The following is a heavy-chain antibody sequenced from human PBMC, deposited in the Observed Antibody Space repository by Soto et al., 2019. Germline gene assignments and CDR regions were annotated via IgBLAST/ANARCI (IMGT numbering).Heavy chain of an antibody. J-gene: IGHJ6*02. CDR3: ARDTNGVRGVIPDYGMDV. V-gene: IGHV3-33*01. CDR2: IWYDGSNK. Sequence: PGGSLRLSCAASGFTFSSYGMHWVRQAPGKGLEWVAVIWYDGSNKYYADSVKGRFTISRDNSKNTLYLQMNSLRAEDTAVYYCARDTNGVRGVIPDYGMDVWGQGTTVTVSS. D-gene: IGHD3-10*01. CDR1: GFTFSSYG.